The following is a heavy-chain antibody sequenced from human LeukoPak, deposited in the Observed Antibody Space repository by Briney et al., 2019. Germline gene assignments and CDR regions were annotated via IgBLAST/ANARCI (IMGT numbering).Heavy chain of an antibody. CDR3: ARDITLNQRLDAFDI. J-gene: IGHJ3*02. CDR1: GFTVSSNY. D-gene: IGHD1-14*01. CDR2: IYSGGST. Sequence: HPGGSLRLSCAASGFTVSSNYMSWVRQAPGKGLEWVSVIYSGGSTYYADSVKGRFTISRDNSKNTLYLQMNSLRAEDTAVYYCARDITLNQRLDAFDIWGQGTMVTVSS. V-gene: IGHV3-53*01.